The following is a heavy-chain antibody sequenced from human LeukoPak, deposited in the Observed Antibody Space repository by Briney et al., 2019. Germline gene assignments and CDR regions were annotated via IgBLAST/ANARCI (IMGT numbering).Heavy chain of an antibody. CDR2: IIPIFGTA. D-gene: IGHD2/OR15-2a*01. V-gene: IGHV1-69*05. J-gene: IGHJ3*02. CDR3: ARGGGSIAPDAFDI. CDR1: GGTFSSYA. Sequence: SVKVSCKASGGTFSSYAISWVRQAPGQGLEWMGGIIPIFGTANYAQKFQGRVTITTDESTSTAYMELSSLRSEDTAVYYCARGGGSIAPDAFDIWGQGTMVTVSS.